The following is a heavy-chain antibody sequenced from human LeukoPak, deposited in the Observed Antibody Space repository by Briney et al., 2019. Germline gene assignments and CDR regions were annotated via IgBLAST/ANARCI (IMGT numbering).Heavy chain of an antibody. D-gene: IGHD3-22*01. CDR2: LSGSATSI. V-gene: IGHV3-23*01. CDR3: AKVGDSSGYYYVDY. J-gene: IGHJ4*02. Sequence: GGSLRLSCAASGFTFSSYALSWVRQAPGKGLELVSILSGSATSIYYADSVKGRFTISRDNSKNTLYLQMNSLRAEDTAVYYCAKVGDSSGYYYVDYWGQGTLVTVSS. CDR1: GFTFSSYA.